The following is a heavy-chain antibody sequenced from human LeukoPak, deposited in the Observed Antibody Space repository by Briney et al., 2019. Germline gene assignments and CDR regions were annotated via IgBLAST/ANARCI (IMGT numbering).Heavy chain of an antibody. V-gene: IGHV3-48*03. CDR3: ARESVLRYFDWLDY. CDR2: ISSSGSTI. D-gene: IGHD3-9*01. Sequence: GGPLRLSCAASGFTFSSYEMNWVRQAPGKGLEWVSYISSSGSTIYYADSVKGRFTISRDNAKNSLYLQMNSLRSEDTAVYYCARESVLRYFDWLDYWGQGTLVTVSS. CDR1: GFTFSSYE. J-gene: IGHJ4*02.